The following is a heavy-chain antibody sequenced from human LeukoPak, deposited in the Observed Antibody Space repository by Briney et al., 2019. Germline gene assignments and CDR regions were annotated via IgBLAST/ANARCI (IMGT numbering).Heavy chain of an antibody. CDR2: ISSSSSTI. CDR3: ARGGVRAIIVVVAATHDY. J-gene: IGHJ4*02. CDR1: GFTFSSYS. V-gene: IGHV3-48*01. D-gene: IGHD2-15*01. Sequence: GGSLRLSCAASGFTFSSYSMNWVRQAPGKGLEWVSYISSSSSTIYYADSVKGRFTISRDNAKNSLYLQMNSLRAEDTAVYYCARGGVRAIIVVVAATHDYWGQGTLVTVSS.